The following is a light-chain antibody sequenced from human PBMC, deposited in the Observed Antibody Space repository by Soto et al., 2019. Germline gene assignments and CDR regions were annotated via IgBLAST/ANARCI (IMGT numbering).Light chain of an antibody. J-gene: IGLJ1*01. V-gene: IGLV2-18*02. CDR3: NSYTGSSTYV. CDR1: SSDVGSYNR. Sequence: QSALTQPPSVSGSPGQSVAISCTGTSSDVGSYNRVSWYQQPPGAAPKLMIYEVSNRPSGVPDRFSGSKSGNTASLTISGLQAEHEADYYCNSYTGSSTYVFGTGTKVTVL. CDR2: EVS.